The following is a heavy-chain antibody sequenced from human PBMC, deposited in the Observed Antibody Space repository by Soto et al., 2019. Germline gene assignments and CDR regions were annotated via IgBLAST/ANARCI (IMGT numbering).Heavy chain of an antibody. CDR1: GASISSGGYY. J-gene: IGHJ5*02. Sequence: LSLTCTVSGASISSGGYYWSWIRQHPGKGLEWIGYIYYSGRTYYNPSLRSRVIISLDTSENEFSLRLSSVTAADSAVYYCARHRLAIDWFDPWGQGTLVTVSS. V-gene: IGHV4-31*03. CDR2: IYYSGRT. CDR3: ARHRLAIDWFDP.